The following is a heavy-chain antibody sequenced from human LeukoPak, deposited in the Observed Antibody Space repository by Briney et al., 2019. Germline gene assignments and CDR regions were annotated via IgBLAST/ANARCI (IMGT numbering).Heavy chain of an antibody. J-gene: IGHJ4*02. Sequence: GGSLRLSCVASGFTFTSYNMNWVRQAPGKGLEWVGFIRSNLYGGTPEYAASVKGRFTISRDDSNSIAYLEMDSLKTDDTAVYYCTRDQTPYYWGQGTLVTVSS. CDR1: GFTFTSYN. CDR3: TRDQTPYY. V-gene: IGHV3-49*04. CDR2: IRSNLYGGTP.